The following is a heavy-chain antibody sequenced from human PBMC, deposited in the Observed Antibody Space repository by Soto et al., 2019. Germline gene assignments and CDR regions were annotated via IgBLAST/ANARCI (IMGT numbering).Heavy chain of an antibody. D-gene: IGHD6-19*01. CDR2: INAGNGNT. Sequence: GASVKVSCKASGYTFTSYAMHWVRQAPGQRLEWMGWINAGNGNTKYSQKFQGRVTITRDTSASTAYMELSSLRSEDTAVYYCARDSHIAVADMSGWFDPWGQGTLVTVSS. CDR1: GYTFTSYA. V-gene: IGHV1-3*01. CDR3: ARDSHIAVADMSGWFDP. J-gene: IGHJ5*02.